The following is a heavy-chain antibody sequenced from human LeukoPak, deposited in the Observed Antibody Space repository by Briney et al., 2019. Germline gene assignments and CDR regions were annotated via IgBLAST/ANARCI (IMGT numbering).Heavy chain of an antibody. CDR2: ISGSGGST. CDR1: GFTFSSYV. Sequence: GGSLRLSYAASGFTFSSYVMSWVRQAPGKGLEWVSGISGSGGSTYYADSVKGRLTISRDNSKNTLYLQMNSLKAEDTALYYCAKGRWGFDYWGQGTLVTVSS. D-gene: IGHD3-16*01. J-gene: IGHJ4*02. V-gene: IGHV3-23*01. CDR3: AKGRWGFDY.